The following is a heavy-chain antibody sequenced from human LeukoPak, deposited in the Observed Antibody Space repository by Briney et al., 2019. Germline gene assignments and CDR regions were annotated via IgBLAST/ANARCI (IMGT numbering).Heavy chain of an antibody. D-gene: IGHD3-3*01. V-gene: IGHV4-34*01. CDR3: GRGTGGYYG. CDR2: INHSGST. CDR1: GGSFSGYY. Sequence: SETLSLTCAVYGGSFSGYYWSWIRQPPGKGLEWIGEINHSGSTNYNPSLKSRVTISVDTSKNQFSLKLSSVTAADTAVYYCGRGTGGYYGWGQGTLVTVSS. J-gene: IGHJ4*02.